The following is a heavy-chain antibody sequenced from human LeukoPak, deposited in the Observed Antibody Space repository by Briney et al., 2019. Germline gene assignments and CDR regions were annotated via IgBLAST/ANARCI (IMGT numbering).Heavy chain of an antibody. D-gene: IGHD6-19*01. V-gene: IGHV4-34*01. CDR2: ISHSGST. CDR3: ARTYSSGWYRYFDY. J-gene: IGHJ4*02. Sequence: SETLSLTCAVYGGSFSGYYWSWIRQPPGKGLEWIGEISHSGSTHYNPSLKSRVTISLDTSKNQFSLRLSSVTAADTAVYYCARTYSSGWYRYFDYWGQGILVTVSS. CDR1: GGSFSGYY.